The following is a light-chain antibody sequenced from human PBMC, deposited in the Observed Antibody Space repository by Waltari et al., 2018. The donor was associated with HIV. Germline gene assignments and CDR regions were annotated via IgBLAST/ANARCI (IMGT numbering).Light chain of an antibody. CDR1: QDISSL. CDR2: AAS. CDR3: QQLKSSPMT. V-gene: IGKV1-9*01. J-gene: IGKJ5*01. Sequence: DIQLTQSPSFLSTSIGDRVTITCRASQDISSLLAWSPQQPGKAPKLLIYAASALQSGVSSRFSGSGSGTEFTLTISSLQPEDFAIYFCQQLKSSPMTFGQGTRLETK.